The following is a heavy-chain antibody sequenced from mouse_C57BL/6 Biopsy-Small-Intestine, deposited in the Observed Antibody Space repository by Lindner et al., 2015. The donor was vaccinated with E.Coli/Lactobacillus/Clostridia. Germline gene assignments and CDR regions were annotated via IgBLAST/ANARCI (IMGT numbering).Heavy chain of an antibody. D-gene: IGHD3-2*01. Sequence: VQLQESGPELVKPGASVKMSCKASGYSFTGYNMHWVKQSHGKSLEWIGYIDPYNGVTNYNQKFKGKATLTVDKSSSTAYMQLNSLTSEDSAVYYCARRERDTSGHVYFDYWGQGTTLTVSS. CDR1: GYSFTGYN. V-gene: IGHV1S135*01. J-gene: IGHJ2*01. CDR2: IDPYNGVT. CDR3: ARRERDTSGHVYFDY.